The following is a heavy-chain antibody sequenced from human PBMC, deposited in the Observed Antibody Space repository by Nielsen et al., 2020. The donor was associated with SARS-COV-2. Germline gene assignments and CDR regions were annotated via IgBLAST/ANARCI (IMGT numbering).Heavy chain of an antibody. D-gene: IGHD3-22*01. CDR2: ISGSGGST. Sequence: GESLKISCAASGFTFSSYAMSWVRQAPGKGLEWVSAISGSGGSTYYADSVKGRFTISRDNSKNTLYLQMNSLRAEDTAVYYCARDLRVPTYYYDSSGYYYPHLFDYWGQGTLVTVSS. J-gene: IGHJ4*02. CDR1: GFTFSSYA. V-gene: IGHV3-23*01. CDR3: ARDLRVPTYYYDSSGYYYPHLFDY.